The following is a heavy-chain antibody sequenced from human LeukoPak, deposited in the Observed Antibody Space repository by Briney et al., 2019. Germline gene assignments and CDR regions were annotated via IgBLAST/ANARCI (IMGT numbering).Heavy chain of an antibody. CDR3: ANSEYCSGGSCYGPFDY. CDR1: GCTFTSYY. Sequence: GASVKVSCKASGCTFTSYYMHWVRQAPGQGLEWMGIINPSGGSTSYAQKFQGRVTMTRDTSTSTVYMELSSLRSEDTAVYYCANSEYCSGGSCYGPFDYWGQGTLVTVSS. CDR2: INPSGGST. J-gene: IGHJ4*02. D-gene: IGHD2-15*01. V-gene: IGHV1-46*01.